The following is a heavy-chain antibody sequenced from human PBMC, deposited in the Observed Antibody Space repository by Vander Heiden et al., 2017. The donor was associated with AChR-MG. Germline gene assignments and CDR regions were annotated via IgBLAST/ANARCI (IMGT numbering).Heavy chain of an antibody. CDR1: GDSVPSKRAA. J-gene: IGHJ3*02. Sequence: QVPLQQSGPGRVTHSQTLSPTCAISGDSVPSKRAAATWVRQSPSRGLEWLGRTYYRSKWYNDYALSVKSRITINPDTSKNQFSLHLDSVTPEDTAVYYCARVYCYDSSGYYSPAGAFDIWGQGTMVTVSS. D-gene: IGHD3-22*01. V-gene: IGHV6-1*01. CDR3: ARVYCYDSSGYYSPAGAFDI. CDR2: TYYRSKWYN.